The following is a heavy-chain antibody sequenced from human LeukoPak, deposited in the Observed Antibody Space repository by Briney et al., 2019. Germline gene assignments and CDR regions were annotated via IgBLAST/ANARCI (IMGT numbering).Heavy chain of an antibody. CDR1: GFTFSHFV. CDR2: MTDVDSSS. V-gene: IGHV3-74*01. Sequence: PGASLRLSCAASGFTFSHFVMYWFRQAPGKGPVWISRMTDVDSSSSYADSVKGRSTISRANAKNSLYLEMNSLRAEDTAVYYCARGGGSYVDYWGQGTLVTLSS. D-gene: IGHD1-26*01. J-gene: IGHJ4*02. CDR3: ARGGGSYVDY.